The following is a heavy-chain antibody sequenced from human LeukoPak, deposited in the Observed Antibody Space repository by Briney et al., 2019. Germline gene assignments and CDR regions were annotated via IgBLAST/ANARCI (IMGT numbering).Heavy chain of an antibody. D-gene: IGHD6-19*01. J-gene: IGHJ4*02. CDR3: ARDRGSGWEVHPDY. CDR2: ISSSGSTI. Sequence: PGGSLRLSCAASGFTFSDYYMSWIRQAPGKGLEWVSYISSSGSTIYYADSVKGRFTISRDNAKNSLYLQMNSLKVEDTAVYYCARDRGSGWEVHPDYWGQGTLVTVTS. V-gene: IGHV3-11*04. CDR1: GFTFSDYY.